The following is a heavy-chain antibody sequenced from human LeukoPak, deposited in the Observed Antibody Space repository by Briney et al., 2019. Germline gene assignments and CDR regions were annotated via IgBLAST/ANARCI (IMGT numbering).Heavy chain of an antibody. CDR3: VRDVDTFFDY. V-gene: IGHV4-4*07. J-gene: IGHJ4*02. CDR1: GGSISNYY. Sequence: SETLSLTCAVSGGSISNYYWSWIRQPAGKGLEWLGRIYFTGSTIYNPSLTSRVTMSLGTSKRQFSLKLDSVTAADTAVYYCVRDVDTFFDYWGQGTLVTVSS. CDR2: IYFTGST. D-gene: IGHD5-18*01.